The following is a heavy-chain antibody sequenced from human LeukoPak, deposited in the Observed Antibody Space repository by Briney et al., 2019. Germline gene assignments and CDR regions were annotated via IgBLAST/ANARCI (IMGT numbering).Heavy chain of an antibody. CDR3: ARDRGIAARNYFDY. V-gene: IGHV3-48*03. CDR2: ISSSGSTI. J-gene: IGHJ4*02. Sequence: GGSLRLSCAASGFTFSSYEMNRVRQAPGKGLEWVSYISSSGSTIYYADSVKGRFTISRDNAKNSLYLQMNSLRAEDTAVYYCARDRGIAARNYFDYWGQGTLVTVSS. CDR1: GFTFSSYE. D-gene: IGHD6-6*01.